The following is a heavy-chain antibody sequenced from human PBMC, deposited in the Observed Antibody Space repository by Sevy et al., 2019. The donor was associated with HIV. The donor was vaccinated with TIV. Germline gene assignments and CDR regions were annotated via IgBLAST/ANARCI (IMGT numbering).Heavy chain of an antibody. CDR2: IYPGGMT. J-gene: IGHJ6*02. CDR3: ARDPLGPVGALRRYGMDV. CDR1: GGSISTSY. V-gene: IGHV4-4*07. D-gene: IGHD1-26*01. Sequence: KQSQTLSLTCTVSGGSISTSYWSWIRQPAGKGLEWIGRIYPGGMTSYNASLQSRVTMSVDTSKNQFSLKLNSVTAADTAVYYCARDPLGPVGALRRYGMDVWGQGTTVTVSS.